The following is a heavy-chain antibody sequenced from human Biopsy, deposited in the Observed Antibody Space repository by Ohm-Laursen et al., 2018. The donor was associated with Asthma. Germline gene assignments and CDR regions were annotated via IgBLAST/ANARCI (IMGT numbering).Heavy chain of an antibody. CDR2: ISWNSSYT. Sequence: SLRLSCAASGFSLSDYYMSWIRQAPGKGLEWVSYISWNSSYTNYADYVKGRFTISRDNAKNSLFLQMNSLRAEDTAVYYCARGGSRDLWGTYRYPWDYWGQGTLVTVSS. CDR1: GFSLSDYY. CDR3: ARGGSRDLWGTYRYPWDY. V-gene: IGHV3-11*06. D-gene: IGHD3-16*02. J-gene: IGHJ4*02.